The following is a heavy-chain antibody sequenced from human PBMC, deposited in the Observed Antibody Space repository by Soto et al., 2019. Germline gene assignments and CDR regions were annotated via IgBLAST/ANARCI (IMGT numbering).Heavy chain of an antibody. Sequence: QVQLQESGPGLVKPSQTLSLTCTVSGGSINSGGYCWSCIRQHPGKGLDWIGCISYGGSTSYNPSLTSRVTISGDTSKNQFSLKLSSVTAADTAVYYCSRGILVWGQGTLITVSS. V-gene: IGHV4-31*03. D-gene: IGHD5-18*01. CDR1: GGSINSGGYC. J-gene: IGHJ4*02. CDR3: SRGILV. CDR2: ISYGGST.